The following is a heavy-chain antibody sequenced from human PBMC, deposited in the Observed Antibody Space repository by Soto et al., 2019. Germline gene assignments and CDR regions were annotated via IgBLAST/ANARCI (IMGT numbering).Heavy chain of an antibody. Sequence: EVQLVETGGGLIQPGGSLSLSCAASGLAVTSNYMSWVRQAPGKGLEWVSIVYSSGTTYYADSVKGRVTFSIDKSKNTIYLQMRNLRAEDTAVYYCARVDTYDYYYSMDVWGQGTTVTVSS. D-gene: IGHD5-18*01. CDR1: GLAVTSNY. V-gene: IGHV3-53*02. CDR2: VYSSGTT. CDR3: ARVDTYDYYYSMDV. J-gene: IGHJ6*02.